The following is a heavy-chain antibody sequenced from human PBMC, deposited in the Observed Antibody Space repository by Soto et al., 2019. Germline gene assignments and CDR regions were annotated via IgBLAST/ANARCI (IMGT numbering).Heavy chain of an antibody. CDR3: ATIFGTGSRAFGY. V-gene: IGHV1-69*02. Sequence: QVQLVQSGAEVKKPGSSVKVSCKASGDTFNFYTINWVRQAPGLGLEWMGRFNPILSFSNSALKFQGRVTLTADKSTSTAYMVLSSLRSEDTAIYYCATIFGTGSRAFGYWGQGALVTVSS. CDR2: FNPILSFS. CDR1: GDTFNFYT. D-gene: IGHD3-10*01. J-gene: IGHJ4*02.